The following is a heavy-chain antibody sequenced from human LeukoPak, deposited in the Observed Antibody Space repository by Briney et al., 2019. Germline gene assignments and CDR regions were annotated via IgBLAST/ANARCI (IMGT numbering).Heavy chain of an antibody. V-gene: IGHV3-7*01. Sequence: GESLRLSCAVSGFIVSSNYMSWVRQTPEKGLEWVANIKQDGYEKYYVDSVKGRFTISRDNAKNSLYLQMNSLRADDMAVYYCARDKIVGPTTLDYWGQGTLVTVSS. CDR2: IKQDGYEK. D-gene: IGHD1-26*01. CDR3: ARDKIVGPTTLDY. CDR1: GFIVSSNY. J-gene: IGHJ4*02.